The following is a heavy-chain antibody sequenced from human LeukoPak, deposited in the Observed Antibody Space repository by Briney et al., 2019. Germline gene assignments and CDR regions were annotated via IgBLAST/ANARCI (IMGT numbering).Heavy chain of an antibody. Sequence: PGGSLRLSCAASGFTFSSYAMHWVRQAPGKGLEWVAVISYDGSNKYYADSVEGRFTISRDNSKNALYLQMNSLRAEDTAVYYCARDLGYCSGGSCYSSSMDVWGQGTTVTVSS. V-gene: IGHV3-30*04. J-gene: IGHJ6*02. CDR2: ISYDGSNK. CDR3: ARDLGYCSGGSCYSSSMDV. D-gene: IGHD2-15*01. CDR1: GFTFSSYA.